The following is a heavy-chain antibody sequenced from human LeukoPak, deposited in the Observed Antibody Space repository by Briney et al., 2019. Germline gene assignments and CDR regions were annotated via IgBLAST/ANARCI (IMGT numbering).Heavy chain of an antibody. D-gene: IGHD4-17*01. CDR3: ARDNDYGDYVDSDGSDI. CDR1: GFTFGSYS. V-gene: IGHV3-21*01. Sequence: NPGGSLRFSCAASGFTFGSYSMDWVRQAPGKGLEWVSSIGSSSSYIYYADSVKGRFTISRDNAKNSLYLQMNSLRVEDTALYYCARDNDYGDYVDSDGSDIWGQGTMVTVSS. J-gene: IGHJ3*02. CDR2: IGSSSSYI.